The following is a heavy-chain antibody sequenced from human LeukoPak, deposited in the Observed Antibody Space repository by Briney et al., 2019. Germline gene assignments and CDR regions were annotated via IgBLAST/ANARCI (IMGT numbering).Heavy chain of an antibody. V-gene: IGHV4-39*07. J-gene: IGHJ3*02. CDR1: GGSISSSSYY. CDR3: ARDHHVVTAISPHDAFDI. CDR2: IYYSGST. D-gene: IGHD2-21*02. Sequence: PSETLSLTCTVSGGSISSSSYYWGWIRQPPGKGLEWIGSIYYSGSTYYNPSLKSRVTISVDTSKNQFSLKLSSVTAAGTAVYYCARDHHVVTAISPHDAFDIWGQGTMVTVSS.